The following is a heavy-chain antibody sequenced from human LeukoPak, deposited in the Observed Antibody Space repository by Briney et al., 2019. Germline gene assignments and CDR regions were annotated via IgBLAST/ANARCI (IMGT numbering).Heavy chain of an antibody. CDR2: IYTGGNT. J-gene: IGHJ3*02. CDR1: GFTVSTNY. D-gene: IGHD6-6*01. Sequence: PGGSLRLSCAASGFTVSTNYMSWVRQAPGKGLEWVSVIYTGGNTYYADSVKGRFTISRHNSRNTLSLQMNSLTAEDTAVYYCARVEYSSSSGAFDIWGQGTMVTVSS. CDR3: ARVEYSSSSGAFDI. V-gene: IGHV3-53*04.